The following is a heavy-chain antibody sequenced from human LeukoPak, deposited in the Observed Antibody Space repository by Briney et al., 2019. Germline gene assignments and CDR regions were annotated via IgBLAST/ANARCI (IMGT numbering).Heavy chain of an antibody. CDR1: GFTFSNCA. J-gene: IGHJ4*02. D-gene: IGHD6-13*01. CDR2: ISGSGRNT. Sequence: GGSLRLSCAASGFTFSNCAMSWVRQAPGKGLEWVSTISGSGRNTYYADSVKGRFTISRDNSKNTLYLQMNSLTAEDTAVYYCARDSPPIAAADYWGQGTLVTVSS. V-gene: IGHV3-23*01. CDR3: ARDSPPIAAADY.